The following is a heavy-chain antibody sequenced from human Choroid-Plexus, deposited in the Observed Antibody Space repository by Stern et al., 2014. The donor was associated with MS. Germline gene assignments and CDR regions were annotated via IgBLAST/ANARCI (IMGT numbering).Heavy chain of an antibody. V-gene: IGHV3-30*18. D-gene: IGHD2/OR15-2a*01. Sequence: QVQLVESGGGVVQPGRPLRLSCVASGYTLGSCAMHWVRQAPGKGLEGVAGVSYDGSNKYYAHSVKGRFTISRDNSQNTLYMQMSSLRPEDTAVYYCAKDRQYLTYFFDHWGQGSLVTVSS. CDR2: VSYDGSNK. CDR3: AKDRQYLTYFFDH. J-gene: IGHJ5*02. CDR1: GYTLGSCA.